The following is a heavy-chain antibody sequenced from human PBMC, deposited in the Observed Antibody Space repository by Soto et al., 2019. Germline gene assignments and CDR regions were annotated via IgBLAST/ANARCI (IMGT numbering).Heavy chain of an antibody. Sequence: QVQLVESGGALVKPGGSLRLSCPASGSPFSDYNMSWTRQAPGKGLEWVSSIGSSSSYTNYADSVKGRFTISRDNAKNSLYLQMNSLRAEDTAVYYCARRRPTGYYNYWGQGTLVTVSA. CDR1: GSPFSDYN. CDR3: ARRRPTGYYNY. CDR2: IGSSSSYT. J-gene: IGHJ4*02. V-gene: IGHV3-11*05. D-gene: IGHD3-9*01.